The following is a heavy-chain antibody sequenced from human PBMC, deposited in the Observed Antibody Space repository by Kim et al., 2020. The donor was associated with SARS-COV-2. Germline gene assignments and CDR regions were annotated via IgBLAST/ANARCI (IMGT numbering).Heavy chain of an antibody. CDR3: ASDGDTAMVRSYSYGA. J-gene: IGHJ5*02. D-gene: IGHD5-18*01. V-gene: IGHV3-11*05. Sequence: SVKDRFTISRDNAKNSLYLQMNSLRTEDTAVYYCASDGDTAMVRSYSYGAWGQGTLVTVSS.